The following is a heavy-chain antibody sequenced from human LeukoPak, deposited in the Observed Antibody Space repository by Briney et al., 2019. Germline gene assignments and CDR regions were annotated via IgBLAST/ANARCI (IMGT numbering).Heavy chain of an antibody. V-gene: IGHV3-30*02. D-gene: IGHD3-22*01. CDR3: ARYLSEVVITGGPFDY. CDR2: IRYDGSNK. J-gene: IGHJ4*02. CDR1: GFTFSSYG. Sequence: GGSLRLSCAASGFTFSSYGMHWVRQAPGKGLEGVAFIRYDGSNKYYADSVKVRFPISRGNAKNSMYLQMNSLRVEDTAVYYCARYLSEVVITGGPFDYWGQGTLVTVSS.